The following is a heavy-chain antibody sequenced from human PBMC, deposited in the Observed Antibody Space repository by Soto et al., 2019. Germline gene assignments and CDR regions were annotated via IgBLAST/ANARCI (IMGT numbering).Heavy chain of an antibody. V-gene: IGHV4-39*01. CDR3: ARHRPGCSSTSCYAGHFDH. D-gene: IGHD2-2*01. CDR2: IYYSGST. Sequence: QLQLQESGPGLVKPSETLSLTCTVSGGSISSSSYYWGWIRQPPGKGLEWIGSIYYSGSTYYNPSLKSRVTISVDTSKNQFSLKLSSVTAADTAVYYCARHRPGCSSTSCYAGHFDHWGQGTLVTVSS. J-gene: IGHJ4*02. CDR1: GGSISSSSYY.